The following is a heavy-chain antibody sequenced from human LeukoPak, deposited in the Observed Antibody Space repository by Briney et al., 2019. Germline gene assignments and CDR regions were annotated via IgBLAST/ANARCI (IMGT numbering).Heavy chain of an antibody. CDR3: ASPGEGGRLWDFAY. CDR1: RFCFITFW. CDR2: IKQDGSEK. Sequence: GESRRLSCAGARFCFITFWMSCVRQAPGKWLGWVAPIKQDGSEKSYVESVKGRFRIPSDNAETPLYLQMNSLRVEETAVNYSASPGEGGRLWDFAYWGQGKLVPVSS. V-gene: IGHV3-7*01. J-gene: IGHJ4*02. D-gene: IGHD2-21*01.